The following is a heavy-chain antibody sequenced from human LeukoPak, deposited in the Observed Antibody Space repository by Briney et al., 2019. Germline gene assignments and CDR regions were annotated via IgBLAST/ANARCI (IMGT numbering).Heavy chain of an antibody. V-gene: IGHV3-30*02. CDR2: IRNDGRNK. Sequence: PGGSLRLSCAASGFTFSTFGMHWVRQAPGRGLEWVAFIRNDGRNKKYADSVKGRFTISRDNYKNALYLQMSSLRPDDTAVYYCARRAGDYSHPYDYWGQGTLVTVSS. J-gene: IGHJ4*02. CDR1: GFTFSTFG. D-gene: IGHD3-22*01. CDR3: ARRAGDYSHPYDY.